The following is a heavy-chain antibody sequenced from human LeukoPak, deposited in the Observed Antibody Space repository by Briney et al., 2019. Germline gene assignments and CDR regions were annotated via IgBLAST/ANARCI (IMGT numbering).Heavy chain of an antibody. Sequence: PGGSLRLSCTGSGFTFRTYAFSWVRQAPGKGLEWVSATGSNGVTYHADSVKGRFTISRDNSKNALYLQMNGLRADDTAVYYCGIRDTSDYYVFWGQGTLVTVSS. D-gene: IGHD3-22*01. CDR2: TGSNGVT. CDR1: GFTFRTYA. CDR3: GIRDTSDYYVF. J-gene: IGHJ4*02. V-gene: IGHV3-23*01.